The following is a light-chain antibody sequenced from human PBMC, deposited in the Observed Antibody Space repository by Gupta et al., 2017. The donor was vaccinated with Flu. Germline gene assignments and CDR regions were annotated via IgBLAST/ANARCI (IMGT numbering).Light chain of an antibody. CDR1: SSDGGGYNC. V-gene: IGLV2-14*01. CDR3: SSYTSSSRV. Sequence: QPITTSWTGTSSDGGGYNCVSWYQQHPGNDHKLMIYEVSNRPSGVSNRFSGSKSGNTASLTIAGLQAEDEDDYYCSSYTSSSRVFGGGTKLTVL. CDR2: EVS. J-gene: IGLJ3*02.